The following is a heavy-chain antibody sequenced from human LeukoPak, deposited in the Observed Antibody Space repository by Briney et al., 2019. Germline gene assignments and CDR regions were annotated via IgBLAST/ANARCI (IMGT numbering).Heavy chain of an antibody. J-gene: IGHJ6*03. CDR1: GYTFTSYG. D-gene: IGHD3-10*01. Sequence: GASVKVSCKASGYTFTSYGISWVRQAPGQGLEWVGWISAYNGNTNYAQKLQGRVTMTTDTSTSTAYMELRSLRSDDTAVYYCARDPYGSGSYYVYYYYYMDVWGKGTTVTVSS. CDR2: ISAYNGNT. CDR3: ARDPYGSGSYYVYYYYYMDV. V-gene: IGHV1-18*01.